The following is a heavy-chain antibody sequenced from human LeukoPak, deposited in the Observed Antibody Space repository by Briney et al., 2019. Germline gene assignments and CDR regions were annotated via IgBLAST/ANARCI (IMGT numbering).Heavy chain of an antibody. CDR3: ARRGYSGYDYPYFDY. CDR2: IYYSGST. J-gene: IGHJ4*02. D-gene: IGHD5-12*01. CDR1: GGSISSSSYY. Sequence: SSETLSLTCTVSGGSISSSSYYWGWIRQPPGKGLEWIGSIYYSGSTYYNPSLKSRVTISVDTSKKQFSLKLSSVTAADTAVYYCARRGYSGYDYPYFDYWGQGTLVTVSS. V-gene: IGHV4-39*01.